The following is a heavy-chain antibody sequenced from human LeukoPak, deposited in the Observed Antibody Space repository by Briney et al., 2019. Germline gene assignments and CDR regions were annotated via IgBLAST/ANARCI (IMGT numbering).Heavy chain of an antibody. CDR3: TRPNNYDFWSGYYLPFDY. J-gene: IGHJ4*02. V-gene: IGHV3-49*04. CDR2: IRSKAYGGTT. Sequence: HSGRSLRLSCTASGFTFGDYAMSWVRQAPGKGLEWVGFIRSKAYGGTTEYAASVKGRFTISRDDSKSIAYLQMNSLKTEDTAVYYCTRPNNYDFWSGYYLPFDYWGQGTLVTVSS. CDR1: GFTFGDYA. D-gene: IGHD3-3*01.